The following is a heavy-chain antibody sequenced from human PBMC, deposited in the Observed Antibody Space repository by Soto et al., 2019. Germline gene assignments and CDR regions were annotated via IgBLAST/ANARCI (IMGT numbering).Heavy chain of an antibody. CDR1: GVSISSGHDY. D-gene: IGHD5-18*01. Sequence: QLQLQESGPGLVKPSETLSLTCTVSGVSISSGHDYWGWLRQPPGQGLEWIGSIYYSGSTYYNPSLKSRVTIAADTSKNQCSLRLSSVTAADTAVYYCARVSGTYSSFLDYWGQGTLVTVSS. CDR3: ARVSGTYSSFLDY. J-gene: IGHJ4*02. V-gene: IGHV4-39*01. CDR2: IYYSGST.